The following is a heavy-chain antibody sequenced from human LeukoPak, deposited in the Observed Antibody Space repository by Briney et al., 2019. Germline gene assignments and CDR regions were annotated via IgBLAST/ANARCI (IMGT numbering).Heavy chain of an antibody. V-gene: IGHV1-8*01. J-gene: IGHJ4*02. CDR2: MNPNSGNT. CDR1: GYTFTSYD. Sequence: ASVKVSCKTSGYTFTSYDINWVRQATGQGLEWMGWMNPNSGNTGYAQKFQGRVTMTRNTSISTAYMELSSLRSEDTAVYYCARSIWYNRQYYFDYWGQGTLVTVSS. D-gene: IGHD6-13*01. CDR3: ARSIWYNRQYYFDY.